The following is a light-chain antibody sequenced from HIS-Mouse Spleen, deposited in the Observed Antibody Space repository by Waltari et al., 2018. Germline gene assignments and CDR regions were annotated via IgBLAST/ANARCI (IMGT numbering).Light chain of an antibody. J-gene: IGLJ3*02. V-gene: IGLV2-23*01. CDR2: EGS. CDR3: CSYAGSSTYWV. Sequence: QSALTQPASVSGSPGQSITISCTGTSSDVGSYNLVSWYQQRPGKAPKLMIYEGSKRPSGCSNRVAGSKYGNTAYLTISGLQAEDEADYYCCSYAGSSTYWVFGGGTKLTVL. CDR1: SSDVGSYNL.